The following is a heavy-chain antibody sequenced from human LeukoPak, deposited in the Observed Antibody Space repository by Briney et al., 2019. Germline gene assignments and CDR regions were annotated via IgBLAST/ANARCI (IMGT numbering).Heavy chain of an antibody. CDR2: IIPIFGTA. CDR1: GGTLSSYA. D-gene: IGHD6-19*01. J-gene: IGHJ6*03. Sequence: ASVKVSCKASGGTLSSYAISWVRQAPGQGLEWMGGIIPIFGTANYAQKFQGRVTITADKSTSTAYMELSSLRSEDAAVYYCARVGEDGSSGWHSHYYYYYMDVWGKGTTVTVSS. CDR3: ARVGEDGSSGWHSHYYYYYMDV. V-gene: IGHV1-69*06.